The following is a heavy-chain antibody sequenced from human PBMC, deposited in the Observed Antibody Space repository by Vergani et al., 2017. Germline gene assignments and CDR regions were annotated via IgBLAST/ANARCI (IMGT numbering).Heavy chain of an antibody. CDR1: GLTFSSYS. CDR3: ARYSGYSSSCNDY. CDR2: ISSSSSTI. Sequence: EVQLVESGGGLVQPGGSLRLSCAASGLTFSSYSMNWVRQAPGKGLEWVSYISSSSSTIYYADSVKGRFTISRDNSKNSLSLQMNSLRAEDTSVYYCARYSGYSSSCNDYWGQGTLVTVSS. J-gene: IGHJ4*02. V-gene: IGHV3-48*01. D-gene: IGHD6-13*01.